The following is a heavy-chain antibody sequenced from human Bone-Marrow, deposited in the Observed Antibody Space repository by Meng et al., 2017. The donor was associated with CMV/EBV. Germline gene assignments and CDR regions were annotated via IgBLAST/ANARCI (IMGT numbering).Heavy chain of an antibody. D-gene: IGHD3-22*01. CDR3: AHDSSGYRGGFDT. CDR1: GGTFSSYT. CDR2: IIPILGIA. Sequence: SEKVSCKASGGTFSSYTISWVRQAPGQGLEWMGRIIPILGIANYAQKFQGRVTITADKSTSTAYMELSSLRSEDTAVYYWAHDSSGYRGGFDTWGQGTLVTVSS. V-gene: IGHV1-69*02. J-gene: IGHJ5*02.